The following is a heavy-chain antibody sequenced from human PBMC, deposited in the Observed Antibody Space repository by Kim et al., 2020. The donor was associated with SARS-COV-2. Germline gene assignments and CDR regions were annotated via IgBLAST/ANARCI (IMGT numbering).Heavy chain of an antibody. CDR1: GFTFSSYG. CDR2: ISYDGSNK. D-gene: IGHD3-22*01. CDR3: AKDGAMIVVYSYYYGMDV. Sequence: GGSLRLSCAASGFTFSSYGMHRVRQAPGKGLEWVAVISYDGSNKYYADSVKGRFTISRDNSKNTLYLQMNSLRAKDTAVYYCAKDGAMIVVYSYYYGMDV. V-gene: IGHV3-30*18. J-gene: IGHJ6*01.